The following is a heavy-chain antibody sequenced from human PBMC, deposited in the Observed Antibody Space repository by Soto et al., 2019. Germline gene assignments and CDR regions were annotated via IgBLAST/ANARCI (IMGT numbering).Heavy chain of an antibody. Sequence: EVQLVESGGGVVKPGGSLRLSCAASGFTFSNAWMSWVRQAPGKGLEWVGRIKSKTDGGTTDYAAPVKGRFTISRDDSKNTLYLQMNSLKTEDTAVYYCTTDHGYCSGGSCSDYWGQGTLVTVSS. V-gene: IGHV3-15*01. D-gene: IGHD2-15*01. CDR2: IKSKTDGGTT. CDR3: TTDHGYCSGGSCSDY. J-gene: IGHJ4*02. CDR1: GFTFSNAW.